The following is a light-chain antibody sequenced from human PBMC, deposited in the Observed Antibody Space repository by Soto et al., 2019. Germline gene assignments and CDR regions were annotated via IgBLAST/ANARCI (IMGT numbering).Light chain of an antibody. CDR3: NSYTSSSTSYV. J-gene: IGLJ1*01. CDR2: DVS. CDR1: SSDVGAYNY. V-gene: IGLV2-14*01. Sequence: QSVLTQPASVSGSPGQSITISCTGTSSDVGAYNYVSWYQQHPGKAPKLMIYDVSNRPSGVSNRFSGSKSGNTASLTISGLQAEDEADYYYNSYTSSSTSYVFGTGTKVTVL.